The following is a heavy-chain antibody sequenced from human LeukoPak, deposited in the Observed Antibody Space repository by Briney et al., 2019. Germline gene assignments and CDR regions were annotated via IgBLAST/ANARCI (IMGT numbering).Heavy chain of an antibody. CDR2: ISYDGSNK. V-gene: IGHV3-30*18. CDR3: AKEGSTMIVVDAFDY. Sequence: GGSLRLSCAASGFTFSNSAMSWVRQAPGKGLEWVAVISYDGSNKYYADSVKGRFTISRDNSKNTLYLQMNSLRAEDTAVYYCAKEGSTMIVVDAFDYWGQGTLVTVSS. D-gene: IGHD3-22*01. J-gene: IGHJ4*02. CDR1: GFTFSNSA.